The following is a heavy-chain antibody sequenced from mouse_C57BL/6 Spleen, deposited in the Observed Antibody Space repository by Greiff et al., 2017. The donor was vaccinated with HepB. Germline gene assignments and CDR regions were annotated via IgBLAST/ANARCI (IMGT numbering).Heavy chain of an antibody. V-gene: IGHV5-4*01. CDR2: ISDGGSYT. D-gene: IGHD2-4*01. CDR1: GFTFSSYA. CDR3: ARERGYDYDFAY. J-gene: IGHJ3*01. Sequence: EVQVVESGGGLVKPGGSLKLSCAASGFTFSSYAMSWVRQTPEKRLEWVATISDGGSYTYYPDNVKGRFTISRDNAKNNLYLQMSHLKSEDTAMYYCARERGYDYDFAYWGQGTLVTVSA.